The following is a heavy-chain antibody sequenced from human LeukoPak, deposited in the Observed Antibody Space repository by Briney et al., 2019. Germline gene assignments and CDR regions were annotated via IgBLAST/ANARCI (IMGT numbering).Heavy chain of an antibody. Sequence: GRSLRLSCAASGFTFSSYALHWVRQAPGKGLEWVAVISSDGITKYYADSVKGRITISRDNSKNTVYLEMNSLRAEDTAVFYCARVSIFGVVIPPDFWGQGTLVTVSS. D-gene: IGHD3-3*02. CDR2: ISSDGITK. CDR3: ARVSIFGVVIPPDF. V-gene: IGHV3-30*01. J-gene: IGHJ4*02. CDR1: GFTFSSYA.